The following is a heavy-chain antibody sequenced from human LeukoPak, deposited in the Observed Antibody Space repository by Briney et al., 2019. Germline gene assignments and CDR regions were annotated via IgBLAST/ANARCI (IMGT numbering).Heavy chain of an antibody. CDR1: GDSISSDDYY. CDR2: IYTSGST. Sequence: PSQTLSLTCTVSGDSISSDDYYWSWIRQPAGKGLEWIGRIYTSGSTNYNPSLKSRVTMSVDTSKNQFSLKLSSVTAADTAVYYCARDRRHNYYGPYYMDVWGKGTTVTISS. CDR3: ARDRRHNYYGPYYMDV. V-gene: IGHV4-61*02. J-gene: IGHJ6*03. D-gene: IGHD3-10*01.